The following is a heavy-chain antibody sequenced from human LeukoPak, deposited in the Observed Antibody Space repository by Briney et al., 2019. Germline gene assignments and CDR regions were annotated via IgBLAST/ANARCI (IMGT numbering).Heavy chain of an antibody. CDR1: GFTFSSYW. CDR2: VNSDGSRT. V-gene: IGHV3-74*01. D-gene: IGHD1-26*01. Sequence: GGSLRLSCAASGFTFSSYWMHWLRQAPGKELVWVSRVNSDGSRTDYADSVKGRITISRDNAKNTLYLQMNSLRAEDTAVYYCTRSLNSGSYPDYWGQGTLVTVSS. J-gene: IGHJ4*02. CDR3: TRSLNSGSYPDY.